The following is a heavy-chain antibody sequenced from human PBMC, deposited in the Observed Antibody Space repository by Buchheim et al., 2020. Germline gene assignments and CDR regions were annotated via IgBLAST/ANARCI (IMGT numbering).Heavy chain of an antibody. CDR3: ARDLSRWGDPAMVNY. CDR2: IWYDGSNK. V-gene: IGHV3-33*01. CDR1: GFTFSSYG. J-gene: IGHJ4*02. D-gene: IGHD5-18*01. Sequence: QVQLVESGGGVVQPGRSLRLSCAASGFTFSSYGMHWVRQAPGKGLEWVAVIWYDGSNKYYADSVKGRFTISRDNSKNTLYLQMNSLRAEDTAVYYCARDLSRWGDPAMVNYWGQGTL.